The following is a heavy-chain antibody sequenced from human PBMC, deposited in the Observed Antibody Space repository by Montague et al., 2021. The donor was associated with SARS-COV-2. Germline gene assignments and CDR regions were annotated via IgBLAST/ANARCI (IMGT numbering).Heavy chain of an antibody. V-gene: IGHV4-34*01. CDR2: INHSGST. Sequence: SETLSLTCAVSGGSVSDYYWSWIRQPPGKGLEWIGEINHSGSTNYNPSLKSRVTTSVDTSKNQFSLKLTFVTAAATAVYYCARGPRITMIVVVITDIWFDPWGQGTLVTVSS. CDR3: ARGPRITMIVVVITDIWFDP. CDR1: GGSVSDYY. D-gene: IGHD3-22*01. J-gene: IGHJ5*02.